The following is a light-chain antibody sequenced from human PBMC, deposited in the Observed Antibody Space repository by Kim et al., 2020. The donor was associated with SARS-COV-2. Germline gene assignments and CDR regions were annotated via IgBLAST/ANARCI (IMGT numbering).Light chain of an antibody. CDR3: QQSYSTPRGT. Sequence: SVGDRVTITCRASQSISSYLNWYQQKPGKAPKLLIYAASSLQSGVPSRFSGSGSGTDFTLTISSLQPEDFATYSCQQSYSTPRGTFGQGTKVDIK. J-gene: IGKJ1*01. CDR1: QSISSY. V-gene: IGKV1-39*01. CDR2: AAS.